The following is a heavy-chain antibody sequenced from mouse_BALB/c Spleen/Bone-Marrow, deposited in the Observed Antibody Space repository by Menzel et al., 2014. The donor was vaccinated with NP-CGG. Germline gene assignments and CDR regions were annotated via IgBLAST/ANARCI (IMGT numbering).Heavy chain of an antibody. J-gene: IGHJ2*01. D-gene: IGHD2-14*01. V-gene: IGHV14-3*02. CDR3: ARYRLGTYFDY. Sequence: VTLKESGAELVKPGASVKLSCTASGSNIKDTYMHWVKQRPEQGLEWIGRIDPANGNTKYDPKFQGKATITADTSSNTAYLQLSSLTSEDTAVYYCARYRLGTYFDYWGQGTTLTVSS. CDR2: IDPANGNT. CDR1: GSNIKDTY.